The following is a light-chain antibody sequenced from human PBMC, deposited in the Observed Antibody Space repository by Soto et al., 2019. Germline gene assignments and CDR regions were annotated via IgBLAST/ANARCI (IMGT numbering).Light chain of an antibody. Sequence: EIVFTHSPATLSLSPGERATLSCRASQSVSSYLAWYQQKPGQAPRLLIYDASNRATGIPARFSGSGSGTDFTLTISSLEPEDFAVYYCQQRSNWPPLTFGQGTKVDIK. CDR3: QQRSNWPPLT. J-gene: IGKJ2*01. CDR1: QSVSSY. CDR2: DAS. V-gene: IGKV3-11*01.